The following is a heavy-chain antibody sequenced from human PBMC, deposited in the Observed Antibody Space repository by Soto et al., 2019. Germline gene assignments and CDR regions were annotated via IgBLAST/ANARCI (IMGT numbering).Heavy chain of an antibody. D-gene: IGHD2-15*01. CDR1: GFTFNSYS. CDR3: AKDRYCSGGSCYYAGAFSDY. V-gene: IGHV3-23*01. J-gene: IGHJ4*02. Sequence: PWGSLRFSCASGGFTFNSYSMNWVRQAPGKGLDLVSAISGSGGSTYYADSVKGRFTISRDNSKNTLYLQMNSLRAEDTAVYYCAKDRYCSGGSCYYAGAFSDYWGQGTLVTVSS. CDR2: ISGSGGST.